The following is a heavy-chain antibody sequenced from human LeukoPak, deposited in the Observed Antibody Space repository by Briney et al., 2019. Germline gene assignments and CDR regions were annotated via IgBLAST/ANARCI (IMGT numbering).Heavy chain of an antibody. CDR2: ISWNSGSV. CDR1: GFTFDDYA. Sequence: PGRSLRLSCAASGFTFDDYAMHWVRQAPGKGLEWVSGISWNSGSVGYADSVKGRFTISRDNAKNSLYLQMNSLRAEDTAFYYCAKDMSRIAVAGNAFDYWGQGTLVTISS. J-gene: IGHJ4*02. D-gene: IGHD6-19*01. V-gene: IGHV3-9*01. CDR3: AKDMSRIAVAGNAFDY.